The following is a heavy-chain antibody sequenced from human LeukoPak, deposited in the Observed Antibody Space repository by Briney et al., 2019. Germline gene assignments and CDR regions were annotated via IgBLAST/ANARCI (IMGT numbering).Heavy chain of an antibody. Sequence: SETLSLTCTVSGGSISSYYWGWIRQPPGKGLEWIGSIYYSGSTYYNPSLKSRVTISVDTSKNQFSLKLSSVTAADTAVYYCAREYYYDSSGYTAGFDPWGQGTLVTVSS. CDR3: AREYYYDSSGYTAGFDP. V-gene: IGHV4-39*02. J-gene: IGHJ5*02. D-gene: IGHD3-22*01. CDR1: GGSISSYY. CDR2: IYYSGST.